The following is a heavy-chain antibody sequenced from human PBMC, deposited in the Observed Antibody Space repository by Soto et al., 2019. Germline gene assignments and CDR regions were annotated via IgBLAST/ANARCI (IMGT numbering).Heavy chain of an antibody. V-gene: IGHV3-9*01. D-gene: IGHD2-15*01. CDR2: ISWNSGSI. CDR1: GFTFDDYA. Sequence: PGGSLRLSCAASGFTFDDYAMHWVRQAPGKGLEWVSGISWNSGSIGYADSAKGRFTISRDNAKNSLYLQMNSLRAEDTALYYCAKDMSVGYYYYGMDVWGQGTTVTVSS. CDR3: AKDMSVGYYYYGMDV. J-gene: IGHJ6*02.